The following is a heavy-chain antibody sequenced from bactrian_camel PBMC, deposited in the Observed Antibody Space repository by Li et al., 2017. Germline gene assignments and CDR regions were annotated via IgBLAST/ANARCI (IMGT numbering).Heavy chain of an antibody. J-gene: IGHJ6*01. D-gene: IGHD5*01. CDR2: IYTGLGTT. CDR1: GFTFNTAD. V-gene: IGHV3S40*01. CDR3: AADSFLYGLGCEVRATADFRY. Sequence: VQLVESGGGLVQPGGSLRLSCAASGFTFNTADMSWVRQPTGKGLEWVSSIYTGLGTTWYADSVKGRFTISQDNAKNTLYLQMNSLKPEDTAMYYCAADSFLYGLGCEVRATADFRYRGQGTQVTVS.